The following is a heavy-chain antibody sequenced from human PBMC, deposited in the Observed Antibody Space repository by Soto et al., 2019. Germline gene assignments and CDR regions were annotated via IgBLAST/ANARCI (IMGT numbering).Heavy chain of an antibody. CDR2: INAGNGNT. CDR3: ARASGSYEGYFQY. J-gene: IGHJ1*01. Sequence: ASVKVSCKASGYTFTSYAMHWVRQAPGQRLEWMGWINAGNGNTKYSQKFQGRVTITRDTSASTAYMELSSLRSEDTAVYYCARASGSYEGYFQYSGQGTLVTVSS. D-gene: IGHD1-26*01. V-gene: IGHV1-3*01. CDR1: GYTFTSYA.